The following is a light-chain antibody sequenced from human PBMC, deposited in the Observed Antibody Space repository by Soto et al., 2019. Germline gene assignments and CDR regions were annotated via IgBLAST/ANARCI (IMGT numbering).Light chain of an antibody. J-gene: IGLJ1*01. CDR2: EVS. Sequence: HSVLTQPASVSGSPGQSSTISCTGTISDVGGYNYVSWYQQHPGKAPKLMIYEVSNRPSGVSNRFSGSKSGNTASLTISGLQAEDEADYYCSSYTSSSTTYVFGTGTKVTVL. CDR3: SSYTSSSTTYV. CDR1: ISDVGGYNY. V-gene: IGLV2-14*01.